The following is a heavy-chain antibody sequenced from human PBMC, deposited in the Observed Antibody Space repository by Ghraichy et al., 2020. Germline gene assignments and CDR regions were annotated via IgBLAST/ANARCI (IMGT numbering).Heavy chain of an antibody. J-gene: IGHJ6*02. CDR2: IKHDGGEI. CDR3: GVSMDRGPLSFYYYGMDF. CDR1: GFSFSTSW. D-gene: IGHD3-10*01. Sequence: GGSLRLSCAASGFSFSTSWMSWVRQAPGKGPEWVANIKHDGGEINYVDSVKGRFTISRDNSKNSLYLQMNTLRAEDTAVYYCGVSMDRGPLSFYYYGMDFWGQGTSVTVSS. V-gene: IGHV3-7*03.